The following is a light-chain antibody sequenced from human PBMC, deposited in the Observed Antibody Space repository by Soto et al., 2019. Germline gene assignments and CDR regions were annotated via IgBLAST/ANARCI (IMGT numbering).Light chain of an antibody. CDR1: QSVSDN. Sequence: ETVMTQSPDTLSLSPGERATLSCRASQSVSDNLAWYQQRPGQGPRLLIYGASTRATGIPARFSGSGSGTEFTLTISSLQSEDFAVYYCQQYKNWPHTFGQGTKVDTK. CDR3: QQYKNWPHT. V-gene: IGKV3-15*01. CDR2: GAS. J-gene: IGKJ1*01.